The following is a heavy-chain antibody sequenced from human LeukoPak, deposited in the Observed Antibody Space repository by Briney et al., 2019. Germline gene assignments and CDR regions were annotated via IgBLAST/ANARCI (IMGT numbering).Heavy chain of an antibody. CDR3: ARAQGYSGYDYRY. CDR1: GFTFSSYW. CDR2: IKQDGSEK. J-gene: IGHJ4*02. D-gene: IGHD5-12*01. Sequence: GGSRRLSCAASGFTFSSYWMSWVRQAPEKGLEWVANIKQDGSEKYYVDSVKGRFTISRDNAKNSLYLQMNSLRAEDTAVYYCARAQGYSGYDYRYWGQGTLVTVSS. V-gene: IGHV3-7*01.